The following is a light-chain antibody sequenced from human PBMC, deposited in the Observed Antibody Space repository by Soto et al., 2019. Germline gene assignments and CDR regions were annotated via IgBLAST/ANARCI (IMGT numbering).Light chain of an antibody. CDR2: AAS. CDR3: QQYGRSPPFS. CDR1: QNVGSNY. V-gene: IGKV3-20*01. J-gene: IGKJ3*01. Sequence: EIVLTQSPGTLSLSPGERATLPCRASQNVGSNYLAWYQQRPDQAPRLLIYAASTRASGIPDRFSGFGSGTDFTLIISNLEPEDFAVYYCQQYGRSPPFSFGPGTKVDV.